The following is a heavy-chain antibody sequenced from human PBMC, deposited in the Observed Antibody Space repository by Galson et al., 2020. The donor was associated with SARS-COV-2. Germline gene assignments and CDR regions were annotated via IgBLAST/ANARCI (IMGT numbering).Heavy chain of an antibody. CDR1: GFSFSDYE. D-gene: IGHD6-13*01. V-gene: IGHV3-48*03. CDR3: ASPYLAAASFFGAFDL. Sequence: GGSLRLPCAGSGFSFSDYEMNWVRHGPGKGLEWVSYISSSGTNVYYADSVKGRFTISRDNAKNSLYLQMTSLRAEDTAIYYCASPYLAAASFFGAFDLWGPGTMVTVSS. CDR2: ISSSGTNV. J-gene: IGHJ3*01.